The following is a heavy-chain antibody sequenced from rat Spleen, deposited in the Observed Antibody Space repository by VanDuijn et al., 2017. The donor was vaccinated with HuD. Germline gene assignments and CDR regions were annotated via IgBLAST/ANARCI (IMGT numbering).Heavy chain of an antibody. CDR2: MRYDGDT. CDR1: GFPLTGNN. J-gene: IGHJ4*01. V-gene: IGHV2S30*01. Sequence: QVPLKESGPGLVQLSQTLSLTCPVSGFPLTGNNVYWVRQPPGKGLEWLGRMRYDGDTYYTSALKSRLSISRDTSNNQVFLKLNSLQTDDTAIYYCTRSPYNNYVMDAWGQGASVTVSS. CDR3: TRSPYNNYVMDA. D-gene: IGHD1-10*01.